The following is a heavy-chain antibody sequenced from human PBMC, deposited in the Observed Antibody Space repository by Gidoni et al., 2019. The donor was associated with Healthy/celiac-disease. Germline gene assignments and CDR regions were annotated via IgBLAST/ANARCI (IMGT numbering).Heavy chain of an antibody. V-gene: IGHV3-21*01. CDR2: ISSSSSYI. Sequence: EVQLVESGGGLVKPGGSLRLSCAASGFTFSSYSMNWVRQAPGKGLEWVSSISSSSSYIYYADSVKGRFTISRDNAKNSLYLQMNSLRAEDTAVYYCARGVEAKYYDFWSGYNNDAFDIWGQGTMVTVSS. CDR1: GFTFSSYS. J-gene: IGHJ3*02. D-gene: IGHD3-3*01. CDR3: ARGVEAKYYDFWSGYNNDAFDI.